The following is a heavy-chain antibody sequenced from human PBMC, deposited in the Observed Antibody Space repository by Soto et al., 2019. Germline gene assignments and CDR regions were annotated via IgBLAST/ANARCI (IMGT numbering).Heavy chain of an antibody. CDR3: ARQHSDFWSGLEDYHYYYYMDV. CDR1: GGSISSSSYY. Sequence: SETLSLTCTVSGGSISSSSYYWGWIRQPPGKGLEWIGSIYYSGSTYYNPSLKSRVTISVDTSKNQFSLKLSSVTAADTAVYYCARQHSDFWSGLEDYHYYYYMDVWGKGTTVTVSS. J-gene: IGHJ6*03. CDR2: IYYSGST. D-gene: IGHD3-3*01. V-gene: IGHV4-39*01.